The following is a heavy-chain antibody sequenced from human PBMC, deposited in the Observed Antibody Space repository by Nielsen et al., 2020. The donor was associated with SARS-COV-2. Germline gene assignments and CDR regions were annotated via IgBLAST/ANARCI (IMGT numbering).Heavy chain of an antibody. V-gene: IGHV1-8*01. J-gene: IGHJ6*02. CDR2: MNPNSGNT. D-gene: IGHD3-3*01. Sequence: ASVKVSCKASGYTFTSYDINWVRQATGQGLEWMGWMNPNSGNTGYAQKFQGRVTMTRNTSISTAYMELSSLRSEDTAVYYCARTRTYTIFGVVIHYYYGMDVWGQGTTVTVSS. CDR3: ARTRTYTIFGVVIHYYYGMDV. CDR1: GYTFTSYD.